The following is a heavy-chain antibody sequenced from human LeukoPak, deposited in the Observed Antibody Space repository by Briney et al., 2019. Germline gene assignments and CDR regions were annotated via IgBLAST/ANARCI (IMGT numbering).Heavy chain of an antibody. Sequence: SETLSLTCTVSGGSISSYYWSWIRQPAGKGLEWIGRIYTSGSTNYNPSLKSRVTMSVDTSKNQFSLKLSSVTAADTAVYYCARDLRTGTTGWFDPWGQGTLVTVSS. CDR1: GGSISSYY. J-gene: IGHJ5*02. CDR2: IYTSGST. V-gene: IGHV4-4*07. D-gene: IGHD1-7*01. CDR3: ARDLRTGTTGWFDP.